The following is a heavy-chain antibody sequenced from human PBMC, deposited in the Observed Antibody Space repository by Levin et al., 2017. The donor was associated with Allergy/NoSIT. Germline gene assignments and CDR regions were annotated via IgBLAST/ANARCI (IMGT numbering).Heavy chain of an antibody. J-gene: IGHJ4*02. CDR2: ISSSGSTI. CDR3: ARQLGNFWSGYNYFDN. Sequence: PGGSLRLSCAASGFTFSSYEMNWVRQAPGKGLEWVSYISSSGSTIYYADSVKGRFTISRDNAKNSLYLQMNSLRAEDTAVYYCARQLGNFWSGYNYFDNGAKGTLVTVSS. V-gene: IGHV3-48*03. CDR1: GFTFSSYE. D-gene: IGHD3-3*01.